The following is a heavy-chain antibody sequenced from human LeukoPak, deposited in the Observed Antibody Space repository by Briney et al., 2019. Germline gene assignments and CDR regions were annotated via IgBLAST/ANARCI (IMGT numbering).Heavy chain of an antibody. D-gene: IGHD3/OR15-3a*01. V-gene: IGHV4-61*02. CDR3: ARQTGSGLFILP. J-gene: IGHJ4*02. CDR1: GGSISSDTCY. CDR2: MYNSGST. Sequence: PSQTLSLTCTVSGGSISSDTCYWSWIRQPAGKGLEWIWRMYNSGSTNYNPSLKSRVTISVDTSNNQFSLRLSSVTAADTAVYYCARQTGSGLFILPGGQGTLVTVSS.